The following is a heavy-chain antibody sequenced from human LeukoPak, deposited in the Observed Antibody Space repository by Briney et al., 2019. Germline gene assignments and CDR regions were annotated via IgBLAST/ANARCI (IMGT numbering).Heavy chain of an antibody. J-gene: IGHJ4*02. CDR3: ARVLTSGSYYDY. CDR1: GGSISSYY. D-gene: IGHD1-26*01. CDR2: IYYSGST. Sequence: PSETLSLTCTVSGGSISSYYWSWIRQPPGKGLEWIGYIYYSGSTNYNPSLKSRVTISVDTSKNQFSLKLSSVTAADTAVYYCARVLTSGSYYDYWGQGTLVTVSS. V-gene: IGHV4-59*01.